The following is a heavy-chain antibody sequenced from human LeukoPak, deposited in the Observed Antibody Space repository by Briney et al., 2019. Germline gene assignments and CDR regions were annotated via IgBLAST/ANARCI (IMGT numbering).Heavy chain of an antibody. CDR2: IYYSGST. V-gene: IGHV4-39*07. CDR1: GGSISSSSYY. J-gene: IGHJ6*02. D-gene: IGHD5-12*01. CDR3: ARDIGAPAYYYYGMDV. Sequence: PSETLSLTCTVSGGSISSSSYYWGWIRQPPGKGLEWIGSIYYSGSTYYNPSLKSRVTISVDTSKNQFSLKLSSVTAADTAVYYCARDIGAPAYYYYGMDVRGQGTTVTVSS.